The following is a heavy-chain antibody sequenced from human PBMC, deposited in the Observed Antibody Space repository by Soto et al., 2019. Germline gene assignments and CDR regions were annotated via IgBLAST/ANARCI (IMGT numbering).Heavy chain of an antibody. J-gene: IGHJ6*02. D-gene: IGHD2-8*02. V-gene: IGHV3-23*01. CDR3: ARIRGYWCGLDV. CDR1: GFPLSTYG. Sequence: PRVSLRLSCASSGFPLSTYGMNWVRQAPGKGLEWVSAITGTGGNTYYVDSVKGRFTSSRDNSKNMLYLQMNSLRVADTAVYYFARIRGYWCGLDVWGQGTTVTVSS. CDR2: ITGTGGNT.